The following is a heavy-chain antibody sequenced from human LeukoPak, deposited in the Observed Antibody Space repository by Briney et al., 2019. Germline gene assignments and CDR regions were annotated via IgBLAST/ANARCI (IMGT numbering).Heavy chain of an antibody. V-gene: IGHV3-30*04. CDR2: ITYDGSNK. D-gene: IGHD3-9*01. J-gene: IGHJ6*03. Sequence: GGSLRLSCAASGFTFSSYAMNWVRQAPGKGLEWVSVITYDGSNKYYADSVKGRFTISRDNSKNTLYLQMNSLRAEDTAVYYCARSLRYFDWLPRHPFYYYYMDVWGKGTTVTVSS. CDR3: ARSLRYFDWLPRHPFYYYYMDV. CDR1: GFTFSSYA.